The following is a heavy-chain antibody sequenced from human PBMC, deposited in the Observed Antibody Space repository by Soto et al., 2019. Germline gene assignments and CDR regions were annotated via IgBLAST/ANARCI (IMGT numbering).Heavy chain of an antibody. Sequence: QLQLQESGSGLVKPSQTLSLTCAVSGGSISSGGYSWSWIRQPPGKGLEWIGYIYHSGSTYYNPSLKSRVTISGDRAKNQFSLKLSSVTAADTAVYYCARDSWGDAFDIWGQGTMVTVSS. V-gene: IGHV4-30-2*01. J-gene: IGHJ3*02. CDR1: GGSISSGGYS. D-gene: IGHD3-16*01. CDR3: ARDSWGDAFDI. CDR2: IYHSGST.